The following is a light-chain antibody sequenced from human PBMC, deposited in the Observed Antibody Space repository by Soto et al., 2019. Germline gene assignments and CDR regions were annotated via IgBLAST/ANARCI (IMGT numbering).Light chain of an antibody. CDR1: NIDVGAYKY. Sequence: QSALTQPASVTGTPGQSITISCTTSNIDVGAYKYISWYRQHPGEAPKIIIYEVSNRPSGISNRFSGSKSGNTASLTISGLQTEDEAEYFCSTYTDKTYIFGSGTKVTV. CDR3: STYTDKTYI. CDR2: EVS. J-gene: IGLJ1*01. V-gene: IGLV2-14*01.